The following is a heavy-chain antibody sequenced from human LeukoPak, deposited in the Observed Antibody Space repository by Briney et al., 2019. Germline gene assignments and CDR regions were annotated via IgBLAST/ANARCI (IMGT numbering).Heavy chain of an antibody. D-gene: IGHD3-22*01. CDR1: GGSISSSSYY. CDR3: ARRRYYDSTGYLD. Sequence: PSETLSLTCTVSGGSISSSSYYWGWLRQPPGTGLEWIGSIYYNGNTYYNASLKSRVSISVDKSNNQFSLKLTSVTAADTAVYYCARRRYYDSTGYLDWGQGTLVTVSS. J-gene: IGHJ1*01. V-gene: IGHV4-39*01. CDR2: IYYNGNT.